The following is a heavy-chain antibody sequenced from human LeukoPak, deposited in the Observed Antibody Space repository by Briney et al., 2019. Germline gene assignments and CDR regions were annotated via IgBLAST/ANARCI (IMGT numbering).Heavy chain of an antibody. V-gene: IGHV3-7*01. Sequence: GGSQRLSCAASGFTFSSYWMSWVRQAPGKGLEWVANIKQDGSEKYYVDSVKGRFTISRDNAKNSLYLQMNSLRAEDTAVYYCARGSSSSWYMYPVRGEDYWGQGTLVTVSS. D-gene: IGHD6-13*01. CDR3: ARGSSSSWYMYPVRGEDY. CDR1: GFTFSSYW. CDR2: IKQDGSEK. J-gene: IGHJ4*02.